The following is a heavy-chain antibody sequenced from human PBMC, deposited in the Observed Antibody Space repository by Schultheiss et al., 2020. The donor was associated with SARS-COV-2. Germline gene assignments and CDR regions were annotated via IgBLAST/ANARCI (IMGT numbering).Heavy chain of an antibody. CDR2: INWNGGST. D-gene: IGHD6-19*01. CDR1: GFTFDDYG. J-gene: IGHJ4*02. CDR3: ARDLGCDY. V-gene: IGHV3-20*04. Sequence: GGSLRLSCAASGFTFDDYGMSWVRQAPGKGLEWVSGINWNGGSTGYANSVKGRFTISRDNSKNTLHLQMHSLRPQDTAVCYCARDLGCDYWGQGTLVTVSS.